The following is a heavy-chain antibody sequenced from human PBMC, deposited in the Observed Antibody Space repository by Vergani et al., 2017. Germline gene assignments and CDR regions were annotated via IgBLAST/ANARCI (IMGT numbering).Heavy chain of an antibody. CDR2: IWFHGNNK. D-gene: IGHD4-17*01. CDR3: ASSGDYGDRQIDY. V-gene: IGHV3-33*01. CDR1: GFTLSSYG. J-gene: IGHJ4*02. Sequence: QGQLVESGGGVGQPGRSLRLSCAASGFTLSSYGMHCGRQAPGKGLEWVTVIWFHGNNKYYADSVKGRFTISRDNSTYTLFLQMNSLRAEDTAVYYCASSGDYGDRQIDYWGQGTLVTVSS.